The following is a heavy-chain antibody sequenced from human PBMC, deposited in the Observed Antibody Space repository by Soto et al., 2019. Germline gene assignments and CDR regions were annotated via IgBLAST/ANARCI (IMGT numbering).Heavy chain of an antibody. CDR2: IYHSGST. CDR1: GYSISSGYY. D-gene: IGHD3-3*01. CDR3: ATIRLDFWSGSDYYGMDV. J-gene: IGHJ6*02. V-gene: IGHV4-38-2*02. Sequence: SETLSLTCTVSGYSISSGYYWGWIRQPPGKGLEWIGSIYHSGSTYYNPPLKSRVTISVDTSKNQFSLNLSSVTAADTAVYYCATIRLDFWSGSDYYGMDVWGQGTTVTVSS.